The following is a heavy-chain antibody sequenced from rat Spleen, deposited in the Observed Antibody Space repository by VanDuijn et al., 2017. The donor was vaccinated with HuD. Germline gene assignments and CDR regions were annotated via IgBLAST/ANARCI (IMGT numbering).Heavy chain of an antibody. Sequence: EVKLVESGGGLVQPGNSLTLSCVASGFTFSDYGMHWIRQAPKKGLEWIAMIYCDSSKMYYADTVEGRFTISRDNSKNTLYLEMNSLRSEDTAMYYCAAESNWEGADWGQGVMVTVSS. CDR1: GFTFSDYG. CDR3: AAESNWEGAD. D-gene: IGHD5-1*01. J-gene: IGHJ2*01. V-gene: IGHV5-54*01. CDR2: IYCDSSKM.